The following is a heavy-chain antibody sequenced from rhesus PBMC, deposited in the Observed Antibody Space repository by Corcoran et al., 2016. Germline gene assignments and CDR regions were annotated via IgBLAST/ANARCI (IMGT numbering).Heavy chain of an antibody. CDR2: IYGGSGST. V-gene: IGHV4-147*01. J-gene: IGHJ4*01. D-gene: IGHD3-16*01. CDR3: ARLGASGTYYRDY. CDR1: GGSISHNY. Sequence: QVQLQESGPGLVKPSETLSLTCAVSGGSISHNYWSWLRPSPGKGLEWIGYIYGGSGSTSYNPSLKSRITISTDTSKNQFSLKLNSVTAADTAVYYCARLGASGTYYRDYWGQGVLVTVSS.